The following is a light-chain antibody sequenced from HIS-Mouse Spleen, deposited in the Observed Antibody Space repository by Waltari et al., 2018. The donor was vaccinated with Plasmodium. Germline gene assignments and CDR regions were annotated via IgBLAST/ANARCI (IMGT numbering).Light chain of an antibody. CDR2: GAS. CDR3: QQSYSTWT. Sequence: EIVMTQSPATLSVSPGERATLSCRASQSVSSNLAWYQQKPGQAPRLLIYGASTRATGIPARFRGSGSGTEFTLTISSLQPEDFATYYCQQSYSTWTFGQGTKVEIK. J-gene: IGKJ1*01. CDR1: QSVSSN. V-gene: IGKV3-15*01.